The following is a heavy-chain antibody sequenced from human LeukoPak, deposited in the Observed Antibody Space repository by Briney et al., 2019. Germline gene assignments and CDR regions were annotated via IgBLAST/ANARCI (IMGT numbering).Heavy chain of an antibody. CDR2: IYTSGST. CDR1: GGSISSYY. V-gene: IGHV4-4*07. D-gene: IGHD3-9*01. J-gene: IGHJ6*02. CDR3: AITILTGYYNGYYYYGMDV. Sequence: SETLSLTCTVSGGSISSYYWSWIRQPAGKGLEWIERIYTSGSTNYNPSPKSRVTMSVDTSKNQFSLKLSSVTAADTAVYYCAITILTGYYNGYYYYGMDVWGQGTTVTVSS.